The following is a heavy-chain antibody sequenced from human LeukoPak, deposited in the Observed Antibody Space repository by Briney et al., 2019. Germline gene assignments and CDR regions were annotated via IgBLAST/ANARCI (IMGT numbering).Heavy chain of an antibody. J-gene: IGHJ6*03. CDR2: IIPIFGTA. Sequence: EASVKVSCKASGGTFSSYAISWVRQAPGQGLGWMGGIIPIFGTANYAQEFQGRVTITADKSTSTAYMELSSLRSEDTAVYYCARGIYGRLYNHYYYMDVWGKGTTVTVSS. CDR3: ARGIYGRLYNHYYYMDV. D-gene: IGHD1-14*01. V-gene: IGHV1-69*06. CDR1: GGTFSSYA.